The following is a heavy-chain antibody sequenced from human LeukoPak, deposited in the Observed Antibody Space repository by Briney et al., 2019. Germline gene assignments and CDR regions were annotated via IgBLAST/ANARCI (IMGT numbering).Heavy chain of an antibody. J-gene: IGHJ4*02. CDR2: ISSSGSTI. CDR1: GFTFSSYE. CDR3: ARVGAQRGWYFDY. D-gene: IGHD4/OR15-4a*01. V-gene: IGHV3-48*03. Sequence: PGGSLTLSCAASGFTFSSYEMNWVRQAPGKGLEWVSYISSSGSTIYYPDSMKGRFTISSDNAKNSLYLQMNSLRAEDTAVYYCARVGAQRGWYFDYWGKGTLVTVSS.